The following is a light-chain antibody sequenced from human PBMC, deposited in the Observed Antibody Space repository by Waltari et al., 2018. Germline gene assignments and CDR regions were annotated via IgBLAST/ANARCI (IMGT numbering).Light chain of an antibody. CDR3: HQYNYWPLT. CDR2: GAS. CDR1: QSVGSN. V-gene: IGKV3-15*01. Sequence: EIVMTQSPATLSVSSGERATLSCRASQSVGSNLAWFQQKPGQAPRLLIYGASTRASGIPARFSGSGSGTEFILTISSLQSEDFALYYCHQYNYWPLTFGQGTKVEIK. J-gene: IGKJ1*01.